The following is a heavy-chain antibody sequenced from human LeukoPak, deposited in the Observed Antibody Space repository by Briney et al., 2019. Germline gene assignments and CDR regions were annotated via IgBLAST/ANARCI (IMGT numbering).Heavy chain of an antibody. CDR3: ATDLSGRQDY. V-gene: IGHV3-74*01. CDR1: EFTYG. CDR2: IDEYGTTI. Sequence: GGSLRLSCAASEFTYGMNWVRQAPGKGLVWVSRIDEYGTTINYADSVKGRFTISRNNAGDTLFLQMNSLRAEDTGVYYCATDLSGRQDYWGQGTLVTVSS. J-gene: IGHJ4*02. D-gene: IGHD5-12*01.